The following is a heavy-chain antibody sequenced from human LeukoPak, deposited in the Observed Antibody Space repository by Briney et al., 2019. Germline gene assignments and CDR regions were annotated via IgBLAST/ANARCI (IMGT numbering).Heavy chain of an antibody. CDR2: ISGSGGST. J-gene: IGHJ4*02. CDR1: GFTFSSYA. Sequence: GGSLRPSCAASGFTFSSYAMSWVRQAPGKGLEWVSAISGSGGSTYYADSVKGRFTISRDNSKNTLYLQMNSLRAEDTAVYYCAKSGELYCSSTSCYARWGYFDYWGQGTLVTVSS. D-gene: IGHD2-2*01. V-gene: IGHV3-23*01. CDR3: AKSGELYCSSTSCYARWGYFDY.